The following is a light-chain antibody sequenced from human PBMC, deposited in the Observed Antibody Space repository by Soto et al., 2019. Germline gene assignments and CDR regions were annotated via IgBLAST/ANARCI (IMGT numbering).Light chain of an antibody. J-gene: IGKJ1*01. CDR1: QSVSSSH. V-gene: IGKV3-20*01. CDR2: GAF. Sequence: EIVLTQSPGTLSLSPGERATLSCRASQSVSSSHLAWYQQKPGQAPRLLIYGAFTRATGIPDRFWGSGSGTDFTLTIRRLEPEDFAVYSCQQYGVSPWTFGQGTKVEI. CDR3: QQYGVSPWT.